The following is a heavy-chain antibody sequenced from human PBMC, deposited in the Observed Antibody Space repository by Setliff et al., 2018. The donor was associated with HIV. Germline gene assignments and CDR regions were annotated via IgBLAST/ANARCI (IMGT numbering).Heavy chain of an antibody. V-gene: IGHV1-18*01. CDR3: ARTTVTTLDGFDI. D-gene: IGHD4-17*01. Sequence: ASVKVSCKASGYTFTSFGIIWVRQAPGQGLEWMGWISAYNGNTNYAQKFQGRVTMTTDISTSTAYMELRSLKSDDTAVYYCARTTVTTLDGFDIWGQGTMVTV. CDR1: GYTFTSFG. J-gene: IGHJ3*02. CDR2: ISAYNGNT.